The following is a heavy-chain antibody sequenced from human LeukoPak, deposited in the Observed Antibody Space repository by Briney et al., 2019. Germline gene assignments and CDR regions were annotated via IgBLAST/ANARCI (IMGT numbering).Heavy chain of an antibody. CDR2: IYYSGST. CDR3: ARDWAGAHSAFDI. Sequence: SETDSLTCTVSGGSISSYYWSWIRQPPGKGLEWIGYIYYSGSTNYNPSLKSRVTISVDTSKNQFSLKLSSVTAADTAVYYRARDWAGAHSAFDIWGQGTMVTLSS. CDR1: GGSISSYY. D-gene: IGHD1-26*01. J-gene: IGHJ3*02. V-gene: IGHV4-59*01.